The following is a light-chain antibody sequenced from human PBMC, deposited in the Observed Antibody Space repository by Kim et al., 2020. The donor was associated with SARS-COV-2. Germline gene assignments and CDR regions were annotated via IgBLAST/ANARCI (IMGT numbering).Light chain of an antibody. Sequence: DIQMTQSPSSLSASVVDRVTITCRASQDISDFLAWYQQKPGKVPDLLIYAASTLQSGVPSRFSGSGSGTDFTLTITRLQPEDVATYYCEKYKSEKRKLGQGRKVDIK. J-gene: IGKJ1*01. CDR3: EKYKSEKRK. CDR2: AAS. V-gene: IGKV1-27*01. CDR1: QDISDF.